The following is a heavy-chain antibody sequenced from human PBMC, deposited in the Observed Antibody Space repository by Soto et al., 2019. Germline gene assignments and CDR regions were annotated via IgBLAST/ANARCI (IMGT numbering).Heavy chain of an antibody. CDR1: GFTFDDYA. D-gene: IGHD6-13*01. Sequence: GESLKISCAASGFTFDDYAMHWVRQAPGKGLEWVSLISWDGGSTYYADSVKGRFTISRDNSKNSLYLQMNSLRAEDTALYYCAKDKGGRGSSWYYYYYYYGMDVWGQRTTVTVSS. CDR3: AKDKGGRGSSWYYYYYYYGMDV. V-gene: IGHV3-43D*03. J-gene: IGHJ6*02. CDR2: ISWDGGST.